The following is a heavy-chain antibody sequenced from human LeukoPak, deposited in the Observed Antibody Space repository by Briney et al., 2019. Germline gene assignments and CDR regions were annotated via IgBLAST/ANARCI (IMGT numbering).Heavy chain of an antibody. CDR1: GFTLSRYA. Sequence: GGSLRLSCAASGFTLSRYAMSWVRQPPGKGLEWVSTISGSGDSTYYADSVKGRFTISRDNSKNTLHLQMNSLRAEDTAVYYCAKDLGTLPYIAAALWGQGTLVTVSS. CDR3: AKDLGTLPYIAAAL. D-gene: IGHD6-13*01. J-gene: IGHJ4*02. V-gene: IGHV3-23*01. CDR2: ISGSGDST.